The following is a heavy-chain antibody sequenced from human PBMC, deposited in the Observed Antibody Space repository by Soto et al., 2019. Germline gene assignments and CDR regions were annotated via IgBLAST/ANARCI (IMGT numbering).Heavy chain of an antibody. V-gene: IGHV3-73*02. CDR2: IRSKPNNYAT. CDR3: TRHLVDV. CDR1: GFSFSVSA. J-gene: IGHJ6*02. Sequence: EVQLVESGGGLVQPGGSLRLSCAASGFSFSVSAMHWVRQASGKGLEWAGRIRSKPNNYATEYAASVKGRFTISRDDSKNTAYLQMNNLKTEDTAVYYCTRHLVDVWGQGTTVTVSS.